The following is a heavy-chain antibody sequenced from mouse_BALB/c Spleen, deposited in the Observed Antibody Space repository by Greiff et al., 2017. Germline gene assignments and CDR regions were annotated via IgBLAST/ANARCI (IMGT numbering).Heavy chain of an antibody. D-gene: IGHD1-1*01. Sequence: VQLQQSGPELVKPGASVRISCKASGYTFTSYYIHWVKQRPGQGLEWIGWIYPGNVNTKYNEKFKGKATRTADKSSSTAYMQLSSLTSEDSAVYFCARDYGSSYGFAYWGQGTLVTVSA. CDR2: IYPGNVNT. V-gene: IGHV1S56*01. CDR1: GYTFTSYY. CDR3: ARDYGSSYGFAY. J-gene: IGHJ3*01.